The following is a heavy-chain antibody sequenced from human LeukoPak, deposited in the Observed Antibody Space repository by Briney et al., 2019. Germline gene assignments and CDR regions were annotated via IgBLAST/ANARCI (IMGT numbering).Heavy chain of an antibody. J-gene: IGHJ4*02. D-gene: IGHD3-22*01. V-gene: IGHV4-59*01. CDR2: IYYSGST. CDR3: ARENYYDSSGYII. Sequence: PSETLSLTCTVSGGSISGYYWSWIRQPPGKGLEWIGYIYYSGSTNYNPSLKSRVTISVDTSKNQFSLKLSSVTAADTAVYYCARENYYDSSGYIIWGQGTLVTVSS. CDR1: GGSISGYY.